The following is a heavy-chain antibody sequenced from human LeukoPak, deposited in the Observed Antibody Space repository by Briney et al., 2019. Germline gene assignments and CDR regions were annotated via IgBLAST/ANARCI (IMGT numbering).Heavy chain of an antibody. Sequence: PGGSLRLSCVASAFSDKSNYMSWVRQAPGKGPEWVSVSYSGGSTYYEDSVKGRFTVSSDVSKNTLYLQMNNLRGEGTAVYYCASRHCSGENCYAGPLDFWGQGIQVTVSS. CDR2: SYSGGST. V-gene: IGHV3-53*01. CDR1: AFSDKSNY. J-gene: IGHJ4*02. D-gene: IGHD2-8*02. CDR3: ASRHCSGENCYAGPLDF.